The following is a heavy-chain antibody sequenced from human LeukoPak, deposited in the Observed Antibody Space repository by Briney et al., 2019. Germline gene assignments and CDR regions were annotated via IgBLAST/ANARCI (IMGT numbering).Heavy chain of an antibody. D-gene: IGHD5-12*01. Sequence: GASVKVSCKASGYTFTGYYMHWVRQAPGQGLEWMGWISPNSGGTNYAQKFQGRVTMTRDTSISTAYMGLSSLRSDDTAVYYCARDRAVATIGGVDYWGQGTLVTVSS. CDR2: ISPNSGGT. CDR3: ARDRAVATIGGVDY. V-gene: IGHV1-2*02. CDR1: GYTFTGYY. J-gene: IGHJ4*02.